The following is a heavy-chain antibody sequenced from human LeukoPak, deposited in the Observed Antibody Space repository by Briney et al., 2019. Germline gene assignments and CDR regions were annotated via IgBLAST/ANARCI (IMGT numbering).Heavy chain of an antibody. V-gene: IGHV3-7*03. J-gene: IGHJ6*02. D-gene: IGHD3-16*01. Sequence: GGSLRLSCAASGFTFSSFAMSWVRQAPGKGLEWVASINHNGNVNYYVDSVKGRFTISRDNAKNSLYLQMSNLRAEDTAVYFCARGGGLDVWGQGATVTVSS. CDR2: INHNGNVN. CDR3: ARGGGLDV. CDR1: GFTFSSFA.